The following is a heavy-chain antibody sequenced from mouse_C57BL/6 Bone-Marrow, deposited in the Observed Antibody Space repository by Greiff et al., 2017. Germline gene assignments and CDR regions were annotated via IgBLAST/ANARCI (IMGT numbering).Heavy chain of an antibody. D-gene: IGHD2-3*01. Sequence: QVQLKESGAELVKPGASVKMSCKAYGYTFTSYWITWVKQRPGQGLEWIGDIYPGSGSTNYNEKFKSKATLTVDTSSSTAYMQLSSLTSEDSAVYYCADGPRYFDVWGTGTTVTVSS. CDR1: GYTFTSYW. J-gene: IGHJ1*03. V-gene: IGHV1-55*01. CDR3: ADGPRYFDV. CDR2: IYPGSGST.